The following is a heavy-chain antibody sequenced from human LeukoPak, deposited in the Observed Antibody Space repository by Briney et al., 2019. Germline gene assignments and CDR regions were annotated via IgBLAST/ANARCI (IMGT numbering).Heavy chain of an antibody. CDR3: ARPVGVYQLQWFDP. J-gene: IGHJ5*02. V-gene: IGHV5-51*01. Sequence: GESLKISCKGSGYDFSTYWIGWVRQMPGKGLEWMGIIYPGDSSTGYSPSFQGQVTISADKSISTTYLQWSSLKASDTAMYYCARPVGVYQLQWFDPWGQGTLVTVSS. CDR1: GYDFSTYW. D-gene: IGHD2-2*01. CDR2: IYPGDSST.